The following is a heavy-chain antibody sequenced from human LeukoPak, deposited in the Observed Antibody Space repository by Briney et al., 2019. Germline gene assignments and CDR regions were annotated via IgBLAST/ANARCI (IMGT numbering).Heavy chain of an antibody. V-gene: IGHV1-18*01. CDR3: ARDRPTRLVYANDY. J-gene: IGHJ4*02. Sequence: ASVKVSCKASGYTFNTYGISWVRQAPGQGLEWMGWISAYNGDTNYSQKFHGRVTMTTDTSTSTAYMEVRSLRSDDTAVYYCARDRPTRLVYANDYWGQGSLVTVSS. CDR1: GYTFNTYG. CDR2: ISAYNGDT. D-gene: IGHD6-19*01.